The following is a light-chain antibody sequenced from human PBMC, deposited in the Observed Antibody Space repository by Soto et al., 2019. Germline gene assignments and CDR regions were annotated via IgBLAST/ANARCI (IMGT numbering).Light chain of an antibody. J-gene: IGLJ2*01. Sequence: QPVLTQPPSVSGAPGQRVTISCTGSSSNIGAGYDVHWYQQLPGTAPKLLIYANNNRPSGVPDRFSGSKSGTSASLAITGLQAEDEADYYCQSYDSSHVVFGGGTKVTVL. CDR1: SSNIGAGYD. CDR2: ANN. V-gene: IGLV1-40*01. CDR3: QSYDSSHVV.